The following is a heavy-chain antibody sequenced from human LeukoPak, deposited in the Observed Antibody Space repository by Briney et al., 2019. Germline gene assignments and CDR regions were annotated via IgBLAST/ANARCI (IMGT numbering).Heavy chain of an antibody. CDR2: IIPIFGTA. CDR1: GGTFSSYA. CDR3: ATHVGDSSSSYYYYYYMDV. D-gene: IGHD6-13*01. V-gene: IGHV1-69*13. Sequence: SVKVSCKASGGTFSSYAISWVRQAPGQGLEWMGGIIPIFGTANYAQKFQGRVTITADESTSTAYMELSSLRSEDTAVYYCATHVGDSSSSYYYYYYMDVWGKGTTVTVSS. J-gene: IGHJ6*03.